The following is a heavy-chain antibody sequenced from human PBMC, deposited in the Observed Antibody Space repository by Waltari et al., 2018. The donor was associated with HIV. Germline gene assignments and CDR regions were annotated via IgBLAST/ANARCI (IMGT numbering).Heavy chain of an antibody. CDR3: ARQYKYEKSGYRPLDY. J-gene: IGHJ4*02. Sequence: QVKLQESGPGLVKPSQTLSLSCTVSGGSFSSGGYYWSWIRQHPGKGLEWIGYIYHSGTTFYNPSLKGRVTISVDTSKDQFSLKLSSVTAADTAVYFCARQYKYEKSGYRPLDYWGQGTLVTVSS. CDR2: IYHSGTT. D-gene: IGHD5-12*01. V-gene: IGHV4-31*03. CDR1: GGSFSSGGYY.